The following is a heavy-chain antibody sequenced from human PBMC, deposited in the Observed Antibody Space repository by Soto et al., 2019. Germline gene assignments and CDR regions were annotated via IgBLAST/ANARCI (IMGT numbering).Heavy chain of an antibody. V-gene: IGHV3-23*01. D-gene: IGHD3-10*01. CDR1: GFTFSVYA. Sequence: EVRLLESGGGLVQPGGSLRLSCAASGFTFSVYAMSWVRQAPGKGLEWVSVISGSGDSTHYADSVKGRFTVSRDNSKSMLYLQTNSLGAEDTAIYYCAKALYGGFTYWGQGTLVTVSS. CDR3: AKALYGGFTY. CDR2: ISGSGDST. J-gene: IGHJ4*02.